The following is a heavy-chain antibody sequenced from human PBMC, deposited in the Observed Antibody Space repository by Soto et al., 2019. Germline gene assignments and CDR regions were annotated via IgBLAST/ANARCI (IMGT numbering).Heavy chain of an antibody. D-gene: IGHD2-15*01. Sequence: QVQLVQSGAEVKKPGASVKVSCKASGYTFTGYYMHWVRQAPGQGLEWMGWINPNSGGTNYAQKFQGWVTMTRDTSISTAYMELSRLRSDDTAVYYCARVKMGRYCSGGSCYSGGYYYYGMDVWGQGTTVTVSS. CDR1: GYTFTGYY. CDR2: INPNSGGT. J-gene: IGHJ6*02. CDR3: ARVKMGRYCSGGSCYSGGYYYYGMDV. V-gene: IGHV1-2*04.